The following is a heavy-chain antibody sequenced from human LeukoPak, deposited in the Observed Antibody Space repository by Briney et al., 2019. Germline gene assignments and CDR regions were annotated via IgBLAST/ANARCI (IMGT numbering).Heavy chain of an antibody. CDR2: IIPIFGTA. CDR3: ARVGMYKIYYYGMDV. V-gene: IGHV1-69*05. J-gene: IGHJ6*02. D-gene: IGHD1-14*01. Sequence: SVKVSCKASGGTFSSYAISWVRQAPGQGLEWMGGIIPIFGTANYAQKFQGRVTITTDESTSTAYMELSSLRSEDTAVYYCARVGMYKIYYYGMDVWGQGTTVTVSS. CDR1: GGTFSSYA.